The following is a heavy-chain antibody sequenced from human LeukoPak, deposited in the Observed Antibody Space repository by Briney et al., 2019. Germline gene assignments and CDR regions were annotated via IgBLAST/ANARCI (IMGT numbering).Heavy chain of an antibody. J-gene: IGHJ4*02. D-gene: IGHD2-2*01. CDR2: IIPIFGTA. Sequence: GASVKVSCKASGGTFSNYAISWVRQAPGQGLEWMGGIIPIFGTANYAQKFQGRVTITADESTSTAYMELSSLRSEDTAVYYCARTHQLAYSDYWGQGTLVTVSS. CDR1: GGTFSNYA. V-gene: IGHV1-69*13. CDR3: ARTHQLAYSDY.